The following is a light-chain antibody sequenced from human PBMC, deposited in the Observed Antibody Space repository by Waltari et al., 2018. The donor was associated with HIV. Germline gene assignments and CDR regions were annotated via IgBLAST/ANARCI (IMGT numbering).Light chain of an antibody. CDR2: EVS. CDR1: SRDVGRYNF. CDR3: SAYTSRNSVV. Sequence: QSALTQPATVSGSLGQSITISCPGTSRDVGRYNFFSWYQQHPGKAPKVVIYEVSNRPSGVSYRFSGSKSGNTASLTISGLQAEDEADYYCSAYTSRNSVVFGGGTKATVL. J-gene: IGLJ2*01. V-gene: IGLV2-14*01.